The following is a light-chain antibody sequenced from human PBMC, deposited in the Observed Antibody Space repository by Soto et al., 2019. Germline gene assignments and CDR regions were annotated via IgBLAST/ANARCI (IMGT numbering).Light chain of an antibody. CDR2: AAS. CDR3: HQYVGSPQT. Sequence: EIVLTQSPGTLSLSPGDRATLSCRASQSVWSSYLAWYQQKPGQAPRLLIYAASRRAPGIPDRFSGDGSGTEFTLTISRLEPEDFAVYYCHQYVGSPQTFCQGTKLEIK. V-gene: IGKV3-20*01. CDR1: QSVWSSY. J-gene: IGKJ2*01.